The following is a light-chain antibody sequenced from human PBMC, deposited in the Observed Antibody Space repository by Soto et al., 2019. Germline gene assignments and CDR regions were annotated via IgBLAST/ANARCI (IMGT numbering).Light chain of an antibody. Sequence: QSVLTQPASVSGSPGQSITISCSGSGSDIGAYDYVSWYQQRPVKAPKLMIFDVTNRPSGVSDRFSGSKSGNTASLTISGLQTVDEADYYCSSYTSSSTPYVFGTGTKVTVL. V-gene: IGLV2-14*01. CDR3: SSYTSSSTPYV. CDR2: DVT. CDR1: GSDIGAYDY. J-gene: IGLJ1*01.